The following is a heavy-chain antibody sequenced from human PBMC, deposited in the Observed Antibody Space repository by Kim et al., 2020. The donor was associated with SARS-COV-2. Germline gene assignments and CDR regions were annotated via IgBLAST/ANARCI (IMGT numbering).Heavy chain of an antibody. Sequence: GGSLRLSCAASGFTFSTYHMHWVRQAPGKGLEWVAVISYDGTNKYYADAVKGRFTISRDNSKNTPYLQMNSQNTLYLQMNSLRAEDTAVYYCARTATTSRYYFYGMDVWGRGTTVTVSS. CDR1: GFTFSTYH. CDR3: ARTATTSRYYFYGMDV. D-gene: IGHD4-4*01. V-gene: IGHV3-30*03. CDR2: ISYDGTNK. J-gene: IGHJ6*02.